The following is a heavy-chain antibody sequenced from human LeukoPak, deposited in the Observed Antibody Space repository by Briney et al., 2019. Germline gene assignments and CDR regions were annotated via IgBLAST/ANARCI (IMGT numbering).Heavy chain of an antibody. CDR3: ARVGMQLWFGAFDI. V-gene: IGHV5-51*01. CDR1: GYSFTSYW. J-gene: IGHJ3*02. Sequence: GASLKISFKGSGYSFTSYWIGWGRPMPGKGLEWMGIIYPGDSDTRYSPSFQGQVTISADKSISTAYLQWSSLKASDTAMYYCARVGMQLWFGAFDIWGQGTMVTVSS. CDR2: IYPGDSDT. D-gene: IGHD3-10*01.